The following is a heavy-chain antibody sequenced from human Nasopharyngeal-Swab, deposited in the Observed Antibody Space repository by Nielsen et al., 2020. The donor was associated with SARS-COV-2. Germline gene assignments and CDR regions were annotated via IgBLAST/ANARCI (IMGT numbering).Heavy chain of an antibody. D-gene: IGHD3-3*01. CDR2: MNPNSGNT. CDR3: AREPRQHTIFGVVMLSFTGMDV. J-gene: IGHJ6*02. V-gene: IGHV1-8*01. Sequence: WVRQAPGQGLGWMGWMNPNSGNTGYAQKFQGRVTMTRNTSISTAYMELSSLRSEDTAVYYCAREPRQHTIFGVVMLSFTGMDVWGQGTTVTVSS.